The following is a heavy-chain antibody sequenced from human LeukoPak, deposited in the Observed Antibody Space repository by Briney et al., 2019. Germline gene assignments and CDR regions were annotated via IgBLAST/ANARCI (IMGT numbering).Heavy chain of an antibody. V-gene: IGHV4-39*07. CDR3: ARSPGAYGDPLRDAFDI. D-gene: IGHD4-17*01. CDR1: GGSISTSNYY. J-gene: IGHJ3*02. CDR2: IFYSGST. Sequence: PSETLSLTCTVSGGSISTSNYYWGWIRQPPGKGLEWIGNIFYSGSTYYSPSLRSRVTISVDTSKNQFSLKLSSVTAADTAVYYCARSPGAYGDPLRDAFDIWGQGTMVTVSS.